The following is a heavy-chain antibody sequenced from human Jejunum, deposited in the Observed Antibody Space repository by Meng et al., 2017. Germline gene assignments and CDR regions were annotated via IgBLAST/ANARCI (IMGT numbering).Heavy chain of an antibody. J-gene: IGHJ4*02. CDR1: GGSISSYY. V-gene: IGHV4-59*01. CDR3: ARVSGSGWYHFDQ. D-gene: IGHD6-19*01. Sequence: GSLRLSCTVSGGSISSYYWSWIRQPPGKGLEWIGYIYNTGGTNYNPSLLRRVTISVDTSKNQFSLKLSSVTAADTAVYYCARVSGSGWYHFDQWGQGTLVTVSS. CDR2: IYNTGGT.